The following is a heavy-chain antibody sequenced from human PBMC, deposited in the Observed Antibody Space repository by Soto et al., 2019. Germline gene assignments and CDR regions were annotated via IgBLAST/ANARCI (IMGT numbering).Heavy chain of an antibody. CDR2: IDPSDSYT. D-gene: IGHD5-18*01. CDR3: ARWMQLANYYYYGMDV. V-gene: IGHV5-10-1*01. CDR1: GYSFTSYW. J-gene: IGHJ6*02. Sequence: PGESLKISCKGSGYSFTSYWISWVRQMPGKGLEWMGRIDPSDSYTNYSPSFQGHVTISADKSISTAYLQWSSLKASDTAMYYCARWMQLANYYYYGMDVWGQGTTVTVSS.